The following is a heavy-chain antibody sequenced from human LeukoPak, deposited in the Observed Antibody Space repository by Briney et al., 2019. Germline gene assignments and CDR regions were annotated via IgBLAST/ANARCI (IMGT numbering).Heavy chain of an antibody. CDR2: ISGSGGST. D-gene: IGHD3-10*01. Sequence: GGSLRLSCAASGFTFSSYGMSWVRQAPGKGLEWVSAISGSGGSTYYADSVKGRFTISRDNSKNTLYLQMNSLRAEDTAIYYCAKETVLLWFGPFDYWGQGTLVTVSS. CDR1: GFTFSSYG. CDR3: AKETVLLWFGPFDY. J-gene: IGHJ4*02. V-gene: IGHV3-23*01.